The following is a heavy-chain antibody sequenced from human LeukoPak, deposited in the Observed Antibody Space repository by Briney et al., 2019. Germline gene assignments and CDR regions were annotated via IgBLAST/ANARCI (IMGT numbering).Heavy chain of an antibody. CDR2: FSGSGINT. CDR1: GFTFSSHA. V-gene: IGHV3-23*01. D-gene: IGHD3-10*01. Sequence: GGSLRLSCAASGFTFSSHAMSWVRQAPGKGLEWVSTFSGSGINTYYANSVRGRFTISRDNSMDTLYLQMTSLRADDAAVYYCAKLRGATYGYFFDYWGQGTQVTVSS. J-gene: IGHJ4*02. CDR3: AKLRGATYGYFFDY.